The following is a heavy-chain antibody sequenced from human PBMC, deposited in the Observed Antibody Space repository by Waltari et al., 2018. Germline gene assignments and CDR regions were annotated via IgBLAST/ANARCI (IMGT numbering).Heavy chain of an antibody. CDR3: ARVGRGPMVRGRRGYYYGMDV. V-gene: IGHV1-8*01. D-gene: IGHD3-10*01. CDR2: MNPNSGNT. J-gene: IGHJ6*02. Sequence: QVQLVQSGAEVKKPGASVKVSCKASGYPFTSYDINWVRQATGQGPEWMGWMNPNSGNTGYAQKFQGRVTMTRNTSISTAYMELSSLRSEDTAVYYCARVGRGPMVRGRRGYYYGMDVWGQGTTVTVSS. CDR1: GYPFTSYD.